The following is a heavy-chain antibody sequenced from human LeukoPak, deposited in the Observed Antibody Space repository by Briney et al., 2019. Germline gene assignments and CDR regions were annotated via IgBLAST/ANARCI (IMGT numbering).Heavy chain of an antibody. D-gene: IGHD1-26*01. CDR2: IKQDGSEK. CDR1: GFSFSGHW. CDR3: VPGSH. Sequence: PGGSLRLSCAASGFSFSGHWMNWVREPPGKGLEWVANIKQDGSEKYYVDSVKGRFTISRDNAKNSLYLQMNSLRAEDTAVYYCVPGSHWGQGTLVTVSS. V-gene: IGHV3-7*02. J-gene: IGHJ4*02.